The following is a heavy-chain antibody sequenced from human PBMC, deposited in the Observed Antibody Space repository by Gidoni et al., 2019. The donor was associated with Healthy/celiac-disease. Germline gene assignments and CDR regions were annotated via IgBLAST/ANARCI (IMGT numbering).Heavy chain of an antibody. CDR3: ARDITMLVGGMDV. D-gene: IGHD3-22*01. V-gene: IGHV1-18*01. J-gene: IGHJ6*02. CDR1: GHTFTSQG. Sequence: QVKLVQSGAEVKKPGASVKVSCKASGHTFTSQGISWARLDPGRWLEWMGWISAYNGNTNCAQKLQGRVTMTTDTSTSTAYMELGSLRSDDAAVYCCARDITMLVGGMDVWGQGTTVTVSS. CDR2: ISAYNGNT.